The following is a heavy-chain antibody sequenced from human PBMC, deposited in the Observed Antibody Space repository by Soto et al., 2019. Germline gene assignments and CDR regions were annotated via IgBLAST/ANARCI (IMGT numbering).Heavy chain of an antibody. V-gene: IGHV4-30-2*01. CDR2: IYHSGST. CDR3: ARVPDR. Sequence: SSETPSLPCALSRGSLSSGGFSWSWIRQPPGKGLEWIGYIYHSGSTYYNPSLKSRVTISVDRSKNQFSLKLSSVTAADTAVYYCARVPDRWGQGTLVTVPS. J-gene: IGHJ5*02. CDR1: RGSLSSGGFS. D-gene: IGHD2-2*01.